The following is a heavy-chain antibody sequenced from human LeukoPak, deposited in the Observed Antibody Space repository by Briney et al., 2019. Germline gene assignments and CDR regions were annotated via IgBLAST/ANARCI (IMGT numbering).Heavy chain of an antibody. Sequence: GGSLRLSCAASGFTVSSNYMSWVRQAPGKGLGWVSVIYSGGSTYYADSVKGRFTISRDNSKNTLYLQMNSLRAEDTAVYYCARVGYCSSTSCQRDYWGQGTLVTVSS. D-gene: IGHD2-2*01. V-gene: IGHV3-66*01. CDR2: IYSGGST. CDR3: ARVGYCSSTSCQRDY. CDR1: GFTVSSNY. J-gene: IGHJ4*02.